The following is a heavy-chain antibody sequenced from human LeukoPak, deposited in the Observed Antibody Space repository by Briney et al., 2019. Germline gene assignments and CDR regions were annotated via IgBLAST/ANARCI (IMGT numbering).Heavy chain of an antibody. CDR3: ARDARDSSSWYYFDY. CDR1: GGSISSYY. Sequence: SETLSLTCTVSGGSISSYYWSWIRQPPGKGLEWIGYIYYSGSTNYNPSLKSRVTISVDTSKNQFSLKLSSVTAADTAVYYCARDARDSSSWYYFDYWGQGTLVTVSS. D-gene: IGHD6-13*01. J-gene: IGHJ4*02. V-gene: IGHV4-59*12. CDR2: IYYSGST.